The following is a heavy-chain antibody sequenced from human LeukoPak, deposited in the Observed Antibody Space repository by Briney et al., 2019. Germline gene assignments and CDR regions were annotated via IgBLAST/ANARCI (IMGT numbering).Heavy chain of an antibody. J-gene: IGHJ4*02. CDR2: IKQDGSEK. CDR3: ARDDCSGGSCFDY. V-gene: IGHV3-7*01. CDR1: GFTFSSNW. D-gene: IGHD2-15*01. Sequence: GGSLRLSCAASGFTFSSNWMSWVRHAPGEGREWVSHIKQDGSEKYYVDSVKGRFTISRDNAKSSLYLQMNSLRAEDTGVYYCARDDCSGGSCFDYWGQGTLVTVSS.